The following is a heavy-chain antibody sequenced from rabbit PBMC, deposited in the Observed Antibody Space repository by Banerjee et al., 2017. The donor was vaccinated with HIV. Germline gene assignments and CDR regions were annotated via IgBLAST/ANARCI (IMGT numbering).Heavy chain of an antibody. D-gene: IGHD1-1*01. CDR2: ISTGDGST. Sequence: QEQLKETGGGLVQPGGSLTLSCTASGFTISSSYWMSWVRQAPGKGLEWIGYISTGDGSTYYASWVNGRFTISSDNAQNTLYLQMTSLTAADTATYFCARGYWTDGLHLWGQGTLVTVS. CDR1: GFTISSSYW. CDR3: ARGYWTDGLHL. V-gene: IGHV1S45*01. J-gene: IGHJ3*01.